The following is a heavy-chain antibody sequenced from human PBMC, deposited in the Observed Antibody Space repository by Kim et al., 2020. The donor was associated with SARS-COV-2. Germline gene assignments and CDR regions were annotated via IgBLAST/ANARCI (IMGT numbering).Heavy chain of an antibody. J-gene: IGHJ5*02. CDR3: AREGYYGSFIS. CDR1: GGSISTYY. Sequence: SETLSLTCTVSGGSISTYYCSWIRQPPGKGLEWIAYISYSGSTNYNPSLKSRVTISIDTSKNQFSLRLNSVTAADTAVYYCAREGYYGSFISWGQGTLVTVSS. D-gene: IGHD3-10*01. V-gene: IGHV4-59*01. CDR2: ISYSGST.